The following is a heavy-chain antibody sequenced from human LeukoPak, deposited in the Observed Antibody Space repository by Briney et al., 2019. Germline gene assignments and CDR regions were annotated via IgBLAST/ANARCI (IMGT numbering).Heavy chain of an antibody. Sequence: PSETLSLTCTVSGGPVSSGSDYWIWIRQPPGKGLEWIGHISYSGSTNYNPSLKSRVTISLDTSKNQLSLKLSSVTTADTAVYYCARGQAALWFGELWGQGTLVTVSS. CDR2: ISYSGST. CDR1: GGPVSSGSDY. J-gene: IGHJ4*02. CDR3: ARGQAALWFGEL. D-gene: IGHD3-10*01. V-gene: IGHV4-61*01.